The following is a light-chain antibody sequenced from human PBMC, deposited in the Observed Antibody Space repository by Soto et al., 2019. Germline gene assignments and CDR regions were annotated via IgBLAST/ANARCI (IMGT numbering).Light chain of an antibody. CDR3: QQFNSYPIT. J-gene: IGKJ5*01. CDR1: QGISSN. Sequence: DIQLTQSLSLLSASVGARVTITCRASQGISSNLAWYQQKPGKATKLLIYAASTLQSGVPSRFSGSGSGTEFTLTISSLQPEDFATYYCQQFNSYPITVGHGTRLEIK. V-gene: IGKV1-9*01. CDR2: AAS.